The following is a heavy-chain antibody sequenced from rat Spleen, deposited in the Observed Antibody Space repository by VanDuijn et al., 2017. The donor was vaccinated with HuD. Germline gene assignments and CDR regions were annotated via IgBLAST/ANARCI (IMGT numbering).Heavy chain of an antibody. D-gene: IGHD4-3*01. CDR1: GFTFSNYD. J-gene: IGHJ4*01. Sequence: EVQLVESGGGLVKPGRSLKLSCAASGFTFSNYDMAWVRQAPTKGLEWVASISPSGGNTYYRDYVKGRVTVSRDNAKGTLYLQMGSLRSADTATYYCARHGRGDRTYDYVMEPWGQGVSVTVSS. CDR2: ISPSGGNT. V-gene: IGHV5-25*01. CDR3: ARHGRGDRTYDYVMEP.